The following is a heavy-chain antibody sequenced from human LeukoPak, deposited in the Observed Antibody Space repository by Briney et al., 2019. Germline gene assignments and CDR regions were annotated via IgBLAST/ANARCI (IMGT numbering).Heavy chain of an antibody. D-gene: IGHD1-26*01. J-gene: IGHJ4*02. CDR1: GGSISSSSYY. V-gene: IGHV4-39*01. Sequence: MPSETLSLTCTVSGGSISSSSYYWGWIRQPPGKGLEWIGSIYYSGSTYYNPSLKSRVTISVDTSKNQFSLKLSSVTAADTAVYYCARHGGSYYTARAFDYWGQGTLVTVSS. CDR3: ARHGGSYYTARAFDY. CDR2: IYYSGST.